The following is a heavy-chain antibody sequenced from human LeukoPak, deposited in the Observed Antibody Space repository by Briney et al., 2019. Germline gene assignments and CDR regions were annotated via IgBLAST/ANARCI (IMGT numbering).Heavy chain of an antibody. CDR1: GGSFSGYY. CDR3: ARPRYNWNHSHYFDY. V-gene: IGHV4-34*01. D-gene: IGHD1-20*01. Sequence: SETLSLTCAVYGGSFSGYYWSWIRQPPGKGLEWIGEINHSGSTNYNPSLKSRVTISVDTSKNQFSLKLSSVTAADTAVYYCARPRYNWNHSHYFDYWGQGTLVTVSS. CDR2: INHSGST. J-gene: IGHJ4*02.